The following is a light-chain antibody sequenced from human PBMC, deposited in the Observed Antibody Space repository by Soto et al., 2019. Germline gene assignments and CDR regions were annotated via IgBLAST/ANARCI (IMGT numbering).Light chain of an antibody. J-gene: IGKJ1*01. CDR3: QQYNNWPWT. CDR1: QSVSSN. V-gene: IGKV3-15*01. CDR2: GAS. Sequence: VMTQSPATLSVSPGERATLSCRASQSVSSNLAWYQQKPGQAPRLLIYGASTRATGIPARFSGSGSGTEFTLTISSLQSEDFAVYYCQQYNNWPWTLGQGTKV.